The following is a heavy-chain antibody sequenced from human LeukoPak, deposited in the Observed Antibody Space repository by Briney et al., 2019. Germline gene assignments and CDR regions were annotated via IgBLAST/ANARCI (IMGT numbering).Heavy chain of an antibody. CDR3: ARDPSAYCGGDCPYYFDY. CDR2: INSGGTVT. V-gene: IGHV3-74*01. J-gene: IGHJ4*02. CDR1: GFTFSDFW. Sequence: GGSLRLSCAASGFTFSDFWMHWVRQAPGKGLVWVSRINSGGTVTNYADSVKGRLTISRDNAKNTLYLQMNSLRAEDTAAYYCARDPSAYCGGDCPYYFDYWGQGTLVTVSS. D-gene: IGHD2-21*02.